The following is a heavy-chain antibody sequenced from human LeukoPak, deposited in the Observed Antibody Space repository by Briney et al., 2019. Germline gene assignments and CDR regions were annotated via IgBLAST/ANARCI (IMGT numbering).Heavy chain of an antibody. J-gene: IGHJ4*02. Sequence: GGSLRLSCAASGFTVSSNYMSWVRQAPGKGLEWVSVIYSGGSTYYADSVKGRFTISRDNSKNTLYLQMNSLRAEDTAVYYCGRVPRNGLGDYFAYWGQGTLVTVSS. CDR3: GRVPRNGLGDYFAY. CDR2: IYSGGST. D-gene: IGHD3-16*01. V-gene: IGHV3-66*01. CDR1: GFTVSSNY.